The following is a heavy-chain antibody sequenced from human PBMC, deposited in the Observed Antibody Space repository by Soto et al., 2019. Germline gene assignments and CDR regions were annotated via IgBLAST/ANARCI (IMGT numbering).Heavy chain of an antibody. CDR2: IWYDGSNK. CDR3: ARRKNPIKGYYYYYMDV. CDR1: GFTFSSYG. Sequence: QVQLVESGGGVVQPGRSLRLSCAASGFTFSSYGMHWVRQAPGKGLEWVAVIWYDGSNKYYADSVKGRFTISRDNSKNTLYLQMNSLRGEDTAVYYCARRKNPIKGYYYYYMDVWGKGPTVTVSS. D-gene: IGHD3-9*01. V-gene: IGHV3-33*01. J-gene: IGHJ6*03.